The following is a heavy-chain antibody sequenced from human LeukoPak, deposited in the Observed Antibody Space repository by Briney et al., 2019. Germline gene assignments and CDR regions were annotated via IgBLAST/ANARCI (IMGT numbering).Heavy chain of an antibody. CDR3: ARAPMSYDSSGFGGAFDI. CDR1: TFTFSSYS. Sequence: GGSLRLSCATSTFTFSSYSMNWVRQAPGKGLEWVSYIEYSGTTRYYADSVKGRFTVSRDSAKNSLYLQMNSLRAEDTAMYYCARAPMSYDSSGFGGAFDIWGQGTMVTVSS. V-gene: IGHV3-48*01. J-gene: IGHJ3*02. CDR2: IEYSGTTR. D-gene: IGHD3-22*01.